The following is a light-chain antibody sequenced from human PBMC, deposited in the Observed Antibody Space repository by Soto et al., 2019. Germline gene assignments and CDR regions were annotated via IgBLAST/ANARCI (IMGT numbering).Light chain of an antibody. CDR3: VSYAGSSSV. CDR2: EVS. V-gene: IGLV2-8*01. CDR1: SSDVGRYNF. J-gene: IGLJ1*01. Sequence: QSALTQPPSASGSPGQSVTISCTGTSSDVGRYNFVSWHQQHPGKAPKLIIYEVSKRPSGVPDRFSGSKSGNTASLTVSGLQAEDEADYYCVSYAGSSSVFGTGTKLTVL.